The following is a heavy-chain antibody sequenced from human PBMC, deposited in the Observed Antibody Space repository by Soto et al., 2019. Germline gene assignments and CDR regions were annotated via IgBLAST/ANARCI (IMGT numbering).Heavy chain of an antibody. CDR1: GFTFSSYS. D-gene: IGHD4-4*01. Sequence: EVQLVESGGGLVKPGGSLRLSCAASGFTFSSYSMNWVRQAPGKGLEWVSSISSSSSYIYYADSVKGRFTISRDNAKNSLYLQMNSLRAEDTXVXXXXXXXXXNLYYSQTPLDYXX. J-gene: IGHJ4*01. CDR3: XXXXXXNLYYSQTPLDY. V-gene: IGHV3-21*01. CDR2: ISSSSSYI.